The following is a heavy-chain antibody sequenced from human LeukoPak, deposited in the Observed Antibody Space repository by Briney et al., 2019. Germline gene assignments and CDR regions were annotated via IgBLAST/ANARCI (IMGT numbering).Heavy chain of an antibody. CDR2: VKSRTDGGTT. V-gene: IGHV3-15*01. CDR1: GFTFNNAW. CDR3: TSDPRIGRYFDY. D-gene: IGHD1-26*01. J-gene: IGHJ4*02. Sequence: GGSLRLSCAASGFTFNNAWMNWVRQVPGKGLERVGRVKSRTDGGTTDYAAPVKDGFSIARDDSENTLYLQMNNLKTEDTAVYYCTSDPRIGRYFDYWGQGTLVTVSS.